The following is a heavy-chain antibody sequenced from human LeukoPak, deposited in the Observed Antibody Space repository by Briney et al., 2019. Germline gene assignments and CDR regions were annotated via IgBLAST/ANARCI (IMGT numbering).Heavy chain of an antibody. D-gene: IGHD5/OR15-5a*01. V-gene: IGHV1-69*02. Sequence: SVKVSCKASGGTFSSYTISWVRQAPGQGLEWMGRIIPILGIANYAQKFQGRVTITADKSTSTAYMELSSLRSEDTAVYYCARNEDLDGYYYYNMDVWGKGPTATVPS. CDR3: ARNEDLDGYYYYNMDV. CDR2: IIPILGIA. J-gene: IGHJ6*03. CDR1: GGTFSSYT.